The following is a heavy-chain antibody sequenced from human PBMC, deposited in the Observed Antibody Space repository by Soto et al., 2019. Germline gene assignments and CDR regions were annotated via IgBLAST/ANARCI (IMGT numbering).Heavy chain of an antibody. J-gene: IGHJ6*02. V-gene: IGHV4-31*03. D-gene: IGHD2-21*02. CDR1: GGSINSGGYY. CDR3: ARVCGGDCHTGMDV. CDR2: IYYSGST. Sequence: QVQLQESGPGLVKPSQTLSLTCTVSGGSINSGGYYWSWIRQHPGKGLEWIGYIYYSGSTYYNPSLKSRVTISLDTSKYQSSLKLSSVTAADTAVYYCARVCGGDCHTGMDVWGQGTTVTVSS.